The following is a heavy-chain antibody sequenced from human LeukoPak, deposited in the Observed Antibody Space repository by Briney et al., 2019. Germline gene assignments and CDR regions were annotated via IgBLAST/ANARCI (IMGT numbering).Heavy chain of an antibody. CDR3: ARSSIAAALLDY. CDR1: GGTFSSYA. D-gene: IGHD6-13*01. CDR2: IIPIFGTA. Sequence: ASVKVSCKASGGTFSSYAISWVRQAPGQGLEWMGGIIPIFGTANYAQKFQGRVTITADESTSTAYMELSSLRSEDTAVYYCARSSIAAALLDYWGQGTLVTVSS. J-gene: IGHJ4*02. V-gene: IGHV1-69*13.